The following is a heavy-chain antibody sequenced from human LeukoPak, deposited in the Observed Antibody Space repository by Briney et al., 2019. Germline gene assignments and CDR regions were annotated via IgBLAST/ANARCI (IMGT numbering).Heavy chain of an antibody. CDR2: IDRDGSRI. Sequence: GGSLRLSCAVSGFTFSSYWMHWVRQAPGKGLVWVSRIDRDGSRINYADSVKGRFTISRDNGKNTLFLQMNSLRAEDTAVYYCARGAAYYYYYGMDVWGQGTTVTVSS. J-gene: IGHJ6*02. CDR3: ARGAAYYYYYGMDV. V-gene: IGHV3-74*01. CDR1: GFTFSSYW. D-gene: IGHD2-15*01.